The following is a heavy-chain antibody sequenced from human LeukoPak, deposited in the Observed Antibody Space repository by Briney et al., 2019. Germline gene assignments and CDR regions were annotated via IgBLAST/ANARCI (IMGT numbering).Heavy chain of an antibody. D-gene: IGHD2-2*01. Sequence: GGSLRLSCAASGFTFSDYYMSWIRQAPGKGLEWVSYISSSGSTIYYADYVKGRFTISRDNAKNSLYLQMNSLRAEDTAVYYCARYGSSTRNTFDIWGQGTMVTVSS. CDR3: ARYGSSTRNTFDI. V-gene: IGHV3-11*01. CDR1: GFTFSDYY. J-gene: IGHJ3*02. CDR2: ISSSGSTI.